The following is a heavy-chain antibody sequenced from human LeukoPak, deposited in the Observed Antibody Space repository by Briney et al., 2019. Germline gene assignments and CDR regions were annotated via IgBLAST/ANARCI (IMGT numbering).Heavy chain of an antibody. V-gene: IGHV3-74*01. D-gene: IGHD3-10*01. J-gene: IGHJ4*02. CDR3: ARDLIGRYTFDY. Sequence: GGSLRLSCAASGFTFSSYWMHWVRQAPGKGLVWVSRINSDGSTITYADSVKGRFTISRDNAKNTLYLQMNSLRAEDTAVYYCARDLIGRYTFDYCGQGTLVTVSS. CDR2: INSDGSTI. CDR1: GFTFSSYW.